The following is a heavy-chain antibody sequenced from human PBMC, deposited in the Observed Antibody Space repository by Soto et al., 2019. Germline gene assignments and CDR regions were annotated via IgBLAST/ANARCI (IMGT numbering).Heavy chain of an antibody. J-gene: IGHJ4*02. V-gene: IGHV4-34*01. CDR1: GGSLSGYY. Sequence: KTSETLSLTCAVYGGSLSGYYWTWIRQPPGKGLEWIGEVNPGGITNYSPSVKSRLTISLDTSKKQVSLEMTSVTAADTAVYYCGRVVIKMAIQSIASWGPGTLVTVSS. CDR3: GRVVIKMAIQSIAS. CDR2: VNPGGIT.